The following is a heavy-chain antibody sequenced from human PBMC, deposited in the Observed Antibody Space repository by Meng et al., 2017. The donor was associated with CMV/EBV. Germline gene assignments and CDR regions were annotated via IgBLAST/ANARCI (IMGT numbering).Heavy chain of an antibody. J-gene: IGHJ6*02. V-gene: IGHV3-21*01. CDR2: ISSSSYI. CDR1: GFTFSSYS. D-gene: IGHD2-2*01. CDR3: ARGKLDPHCSSTSCYDYYYGMDV. Sequence: LTCAASGFTFSSYSMNWVRQAPGKGLEWVSSISSSSYIYYADSVKGRFTISRDNAKNSLYLQMNSLRAEDAAVYYCARGKLDPHCSSTSCYDYYYGMDVWGQGTTVTVSS.